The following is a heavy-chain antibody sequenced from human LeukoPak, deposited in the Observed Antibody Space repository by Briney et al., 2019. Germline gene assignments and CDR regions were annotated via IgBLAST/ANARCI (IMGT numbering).Heavy chain of an antibody. CDR1: GYTFTNYD. D-gene: IGHD3-22*01. J-gene: IGHJ4*02. Sequence: ASVKVSCKASGYTFTNYDINWVRQATGQGLEWMGWMNPNSGNTGHAQKFQGRVTMTRNTSISTAYLELSSLRSEDTAVYYCTEARDFYDSSGYVRGFDYWGRGTLVTVSS. CDR2: MNPNSGNT. CDR3: TEARDFYDSSGYVRGFDY. V-gene: IGHV1-8*01.